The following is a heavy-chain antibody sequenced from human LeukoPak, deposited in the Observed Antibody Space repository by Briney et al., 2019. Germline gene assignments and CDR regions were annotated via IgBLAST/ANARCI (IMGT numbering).Heavy chain of an antibody. D-gene: IGHD6-19*01. CDR3: ARVAQNQERIAVAGTSEWRANWYFDL. CDR1: GGSISSSSYY. Sequence: PSETLSLTCTVSGGSISSSSYYWGWIRQPPGKGLEWIGSIYYSGSTYYNPSLKSRVTMSVDRSKNQFSLKLRSVTAADTAVYYCARVAQNQERIAVAGTSEWRANWYFDLWGRGTLVTVSS. J-gene: IGHJ2*01. CDR2: IYYSGST. V-gene: IGHV4-39*07.